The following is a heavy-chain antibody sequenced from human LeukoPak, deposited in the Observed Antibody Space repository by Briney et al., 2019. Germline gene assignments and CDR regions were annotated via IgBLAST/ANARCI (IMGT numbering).Heavy chain of an antibody. Sequence: PSETLSLTCTVSGGSISSYYWSWIRQPAGKGLEWIGRIYTSGSTNYNPSLKSRVTMSVDTSKNQFSLKLSSVTAADTAVYYCARDYFTRYCSGGSCYFDAFDIWGQGTMVTVSP. CDR3: ARDYFTRYCSGGSCYFDAFDI. V-gene: IGHV4-4*07. CDR2: IYTSGST. D-gene: IGHD2-15*01. CDR1: GGSISSYY. J-gene: IGHJ3*02.